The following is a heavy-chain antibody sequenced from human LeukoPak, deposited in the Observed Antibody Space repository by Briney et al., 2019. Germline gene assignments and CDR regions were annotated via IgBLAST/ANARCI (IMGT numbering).Heavy chain of an antibody. D-gene: IGHD2-15*01. Sequence: ASVKVSCKTSVYTFISYGISLLRQSPGQGIEWMGWISANKGDTEYAQKFQGRLTVTRDTSTSTAYMELKRLKSDDTAVYYCARADIIVVAGATPVGSAFEYSGQGTLITVS. CDR3: ARADIIVVAGATPVGSAFEY. V-gene: IGHV1-18*01. J-gene: IGHJ4*02. CDR2: ISANKGDT. CDR1: VYTFISYG.